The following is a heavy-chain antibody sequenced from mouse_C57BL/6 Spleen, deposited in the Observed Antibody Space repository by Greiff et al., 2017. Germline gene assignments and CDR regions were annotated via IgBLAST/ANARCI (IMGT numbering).Heavy chain of an antibody. CDR2: IYPRDGST. V-gene: IGHV1-85*01. D-gene: IGHD4-1*01. CDR3: ARRDWDWYFDV. CDR1: GYTFTSYD. J-gene: IGHJ1*03. Sequence: QVQLQQSGPELVKPGASVKLSCKASGYTFTSYDLNWVKQRPGQGLEWIGWIYPRDGSTKFNEKFKGKATLTVDTSASTAYMELHSLTSEDSAVYFCARRDWDWYFDVWGTGTTVTVSS.